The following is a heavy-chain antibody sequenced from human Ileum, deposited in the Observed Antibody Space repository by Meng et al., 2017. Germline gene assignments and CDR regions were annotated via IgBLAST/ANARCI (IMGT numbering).Heavy chain of an antibody. Sequence: QLQLQESVPGLVKASQTLSLTVTVSGGSIGSAAYYWTWIRQHPAKGLEWIGYIHYTGSTSYNPSLESRTSTSIDTSNNQFSLKVTSVTAADTAVYYCARGVSAAGLFDNWGPGTLVTVSS. CDR2: IHYTGST. J-gene: IGHJ4*02. D-gene: IGHD2-2*01. CDR1: GGSIGSAAYY. V-gene: IGHV4-31*03. CDR3: ARGVSAAGLFDN.